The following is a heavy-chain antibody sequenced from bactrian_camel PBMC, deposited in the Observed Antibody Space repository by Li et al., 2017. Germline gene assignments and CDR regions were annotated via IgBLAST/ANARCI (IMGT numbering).Heavy chain of an antibody. CDR2: INTAGQM. CDR3: AARGPYCYTKLSVRDFTY. V-gene: IGHV3S55*01. Sequence: HVQLVESGGGSVQAGGSLRLSCAAPGYSFDHYCMGWFRQAPGKEREGVAGINTAGQMTYADSVKGRFTISRDNTKKTLDLQMNSLKPEDTAMYYCAARGPYCYTKLSVRDFTYWGQGTQVTVS. D-gene: IGHD2*01. J-gene: IGHJ6*01. CDR1: GYSFDHYC.